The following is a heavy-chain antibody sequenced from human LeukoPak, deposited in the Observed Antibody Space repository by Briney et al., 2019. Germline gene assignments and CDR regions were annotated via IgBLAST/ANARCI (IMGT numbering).Heavy chain of an antibody. CDR3: AVLGITMIGGV. CDR2: ISSSSGSTI. J-gene: IGHJ6*04. D-gene: IGHD3-10*02. Sequence: GGSLRLSCAASGFTFSSYEMNWVRQAPGKGLEWVSYISSSSGSTIYYADSVKGRFTISRDNAKNSLYLQMNSLRAEDTAVYYCAVLGITMIGGVWGKGTTVTISS. CDR1: GFTFSSYE. V-gene: IGHV3-48*03.